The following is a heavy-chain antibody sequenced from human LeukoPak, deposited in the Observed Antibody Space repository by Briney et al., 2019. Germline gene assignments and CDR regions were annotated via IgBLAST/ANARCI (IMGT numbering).Heavy chain of an antibody. CDR2: ISGSGGST. CDR1: GFTFSSYA. J-gene: IGHJ4*02. CDR3: AKDGDVVVTAILDY. V-gene: IGHV3-23*01. Sequence: GGSLRLSCAASGFTFSSYAMSWVRQAPGKGLEWVSAISGSGGSTYYADSVKGRFTISRDNSKNTLYLQMNSLRAEDTAVYYCAKDGDVVVTAILDYWVQGTLVTVSS. D-gene: IGHD2-21*02.